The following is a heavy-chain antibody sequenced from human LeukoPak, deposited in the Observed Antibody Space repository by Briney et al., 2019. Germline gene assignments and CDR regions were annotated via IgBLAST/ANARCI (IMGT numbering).Heavy chain of an antibody. D-gene: IGHD5-24*01. CDR3: ARHHRDGYTVP. J-gene: IGHJ5*02. CDR2: IYYDGST. Sequence: PSETLSLTCTVSGGSFSITNYYWTLIRQPPGKGLEWIGSIYYDGSTYYYPSLKSRVTISADTSKNQFSLKLRSVTAADTAVYFCARHHRDGYTVPWGQGTQVTVSS. V-gene: IGHV4-39*01. CDR1: GGSFSITNYY.